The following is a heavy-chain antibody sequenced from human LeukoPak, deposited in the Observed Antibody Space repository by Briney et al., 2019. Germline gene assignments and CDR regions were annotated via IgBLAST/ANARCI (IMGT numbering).Heavy chain of an antibody. D-gene: IGHD3-22*01. CDR3: ARGVAYDSSGVGDY. Sequence: VASVKVFCKASGYTFTSYDINWVRQATGQGLEWMGWMNPNSGNTGYAQKFQGGVTITRNTSISTAYMELSSLRSEDTAVYYCARGVAYDSSGVGDYWGQGTLVTVSS. J-gene: IGHJ4*02. CDR2: MNPNSGNT. CDR1: GYTFTSYD. V-gene: IGHV1-8*03.